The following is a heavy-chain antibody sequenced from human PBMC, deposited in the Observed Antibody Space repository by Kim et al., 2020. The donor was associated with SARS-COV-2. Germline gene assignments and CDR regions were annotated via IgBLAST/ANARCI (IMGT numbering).Heavy chain of an antibody. J-gene: IGHJ4*02. V-gene: IGHV3-66*01. CDR2: T. Sequence: TYYADSVKGRFTISRDNSKNTLYLQMNSLRAEDTAVYYCGSYGSGSYFDYWGQGTLVTVSS. D-gene: IGHD3-10*01. CDR3: GSYGSGSYFDY.